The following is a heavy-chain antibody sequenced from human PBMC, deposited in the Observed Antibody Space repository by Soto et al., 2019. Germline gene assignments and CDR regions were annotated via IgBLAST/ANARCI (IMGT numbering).Heavy chain of an antibody. CDR1: GFTFTRYS. CDR2: ISSTTNYI. V-gene: IGHV3-21*01. J-gene: IGHJ4*02. D-gene: IGHD3-3*01. CDR3: ARDRGRYYDFWSGLYYFYY. Sequence: GGTLRLSCAASGFTFTRYSMNWVRQAPGKGLEWVSSISSTTNYIYSGDSMKGRFTISRDNSKNTLYLQMNSLRAEDTAVYYCARDRGRYYDFWSGLYYFYYLRQGTLVTISS.